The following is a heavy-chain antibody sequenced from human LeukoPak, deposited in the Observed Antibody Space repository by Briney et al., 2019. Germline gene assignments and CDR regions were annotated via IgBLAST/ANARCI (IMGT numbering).Heavy chain of an antibody. CDR1: GGSISSYY. CDR2: IHTSEGT. CDR3: AREGSSSYYYYYYMDV. V-gene: IGHV4-4*07. J-gene: IGHJ6*03. D-gene: IGHD6-6*01. Sequence: SETLSLTCTVSGGSISSYYWSWIRQPAGKGLEWIGRIHTSEGTNYNPSLKSRVTMSVDTSKNQFSLKLSSVTAADTAVYYCAREGSSSYYYYYYMDVWGKGTTVTVSS.